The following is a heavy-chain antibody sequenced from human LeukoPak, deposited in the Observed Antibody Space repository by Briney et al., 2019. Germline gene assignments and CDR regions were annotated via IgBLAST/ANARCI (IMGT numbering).Heavy chain of an antibody. CDR2: IRADNGNT. Sequence: GASVKVSCKASHYTFTTYGISWVRQAPAQGLEWMGWIRADNGNTDYAQKFQGRVTMTTDTSTSTAYMELRSLRSDDTAVYYCARWGPSEIVVVPAAMAYFDYWGQGTLVTVSS. D-gene: IGHD2-2*01. CDR1: HYTFTTYG. V-gene: IGHV1-18*01. CDR3: ARWGPSEIVVVPAAMAYFDY. J-gene: IGHJ4*02.